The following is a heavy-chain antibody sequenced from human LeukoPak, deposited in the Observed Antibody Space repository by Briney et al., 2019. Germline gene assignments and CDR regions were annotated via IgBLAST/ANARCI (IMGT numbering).Heavy chain of an antibody. CDR3: AKAPPPYCSGGSCFDAFDI. CDR2: ISHSGGTT. D-gene: IGHD2-15*01. J-gene: IGHJ3*02. CDR1: GFTFSNYA. V-gene: IGHV3-23*01. Sequence: GGSLRLSCAASGFTFSNYAMSWVRQAPGKGLEWVSAISHSGGTTYYADSVKGRFTISRDNSKNTLYLQMNSLRAEDTALYYCAKAPPPYCSGGSCFDAFDIWGQGTMVTVSS.